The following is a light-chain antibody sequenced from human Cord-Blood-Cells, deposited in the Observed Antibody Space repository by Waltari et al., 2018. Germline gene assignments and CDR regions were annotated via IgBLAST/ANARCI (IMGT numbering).Light chain of an antibody. J-gene: IGLJ1*01. CDR2: EVS. Sequence: QSALTQPPSASGSPGQSVTISCTGTSSDVGGYNYVHWYQQHPGKAPKLMIYEVSKRPSGVPERFSGSKSGNTASLTVSGLQAEDEADYYCSSYAGSNNFVFGTGTKVTVL. CDR3: SSYAGSNNFV. V-gene: IGLV2-8*01. CDR1: SSDVGGYNY.